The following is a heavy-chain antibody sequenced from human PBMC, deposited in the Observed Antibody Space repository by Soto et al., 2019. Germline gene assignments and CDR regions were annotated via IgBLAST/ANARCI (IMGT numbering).Heavy chain of an antibody. D-gene: IGHD3-10*01. CDR3: AYGSGSYFGSNFDY. CDR2: INHSGST. V-gene: IGHV4-34*01. Sequence: SETLPFTCAVYGGSSSGYYWTWIRQPPGTGLEWIGEINHSGSTNYNPSLKSRVTISVDTSKNQFSLRLTSVTAADTAVYYCAYGSGSYFGSNFDYWGQG. CDR1: GGSSSGYY. J-gene: IGHJ4*02.